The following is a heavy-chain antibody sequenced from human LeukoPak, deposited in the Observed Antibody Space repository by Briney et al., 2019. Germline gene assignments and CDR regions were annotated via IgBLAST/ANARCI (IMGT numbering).Heavy chain of an antibody. CDR3: ARDDGPIVVVVAASGWNYGMDV. V-gene: IGHV3-30-3*01. J-gene: IGHJ6*02. D-gene: IGHD2-15*01. CDR2: ISYDGSNK. Sequence: GRSLRLSWAASGFTFSSYAMHWVRQAPGKRLEWVAVISYDGSNKYYADSVKGRFTISRDNSKNTLYLQMNSLRAEDTAVYYCARDDGPIVVVVAASGWNYGMDVWGQGTTVTVSS. CDR1: GFTFSSYA.